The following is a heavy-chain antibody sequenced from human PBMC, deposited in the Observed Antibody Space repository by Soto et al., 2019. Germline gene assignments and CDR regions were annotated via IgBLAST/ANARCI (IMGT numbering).Heavy chain of an antibody. Sequence: PGESLKISCKGSGYSFTSYLIGWVRQMPGKGLEWMGIIYPGDSDTRYSPSFQGQVTISADKSISTAYLQWSSLKASDTAMYYCARQRSIAARPADYYYMDVWGKGTTVTVSS. D-gene: IGHD6-6*01. CDR2: IYPGDSDT. CDR1: GYSFTSYL. V-gene: IGHV5-51*01. CDR3: ARQRSIAARPADYYYMDV. J-gene: IGHJ6*03.